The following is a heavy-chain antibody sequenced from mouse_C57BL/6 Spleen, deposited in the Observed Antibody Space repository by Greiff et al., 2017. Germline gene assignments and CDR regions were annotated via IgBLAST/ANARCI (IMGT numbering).Heavy chain of an antibody. CDR2: IHPNSGST. Sequence: QVQLQQPGAELVKPGASVKLSCKASGYTFTSYWMHWVKQRPGKGLEWIGMIHPNSGSTNYNEKFKSKATLTVDKSSTTAYMQLSSLTSEDSAVYYCARTGNLDWYFDVWGTGTTVTVSS. CDR3: ARTGNLDWYFDV. CDR1: GYTFTSYW. J-gene: IGHJ1*03. V-gene: IGHV1-64*01. D-gene: IGHD4-1*02.